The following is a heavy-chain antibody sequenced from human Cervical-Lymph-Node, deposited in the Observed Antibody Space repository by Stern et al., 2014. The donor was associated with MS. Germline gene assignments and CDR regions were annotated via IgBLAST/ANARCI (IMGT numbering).Heavy chain of an antibody. CDR1: GFKFSIYW. D-gene: IGHD1-14*01. CDR2: IYPGDSEP. J-gene: IGHJ4*02. CDR3: ARQTTAWASDV. Sequence: EVQLVQSGAELIRPGASLKISCKGSGFKFSIYWIAWVRQMPGKGLEWLGIIYPGDSEPRYSPSFQGQVTMSADKSTSTAYLQWSSLNASDTAMYCCARQTTAWASDVWGQGTLVTVSS. V-gene: IGHV5-51*01.